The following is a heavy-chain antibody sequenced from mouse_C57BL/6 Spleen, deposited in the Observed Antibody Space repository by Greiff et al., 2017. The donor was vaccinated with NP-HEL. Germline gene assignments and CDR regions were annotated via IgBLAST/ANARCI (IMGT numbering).Heavy chain of an antibody. CDR1: GFTFSNYW. V-gene: IGHV6-3*01. D-gene: IGHD4-1*01. J-gene: IGHJ2*01. CDR2: IRLKSDNYAT. CDR3: TARLGDY. Sequence: EVKLEESGGGLVQPGGSMKLSCVASGFTFSNYWMNWVRQSPEKGLEWVAQIRLKSDNYATHYAESVKGRFTISIDDSKSSVYLQMNNLRAEDTGIYYCTARLGDYWGQGTTLTVSS.